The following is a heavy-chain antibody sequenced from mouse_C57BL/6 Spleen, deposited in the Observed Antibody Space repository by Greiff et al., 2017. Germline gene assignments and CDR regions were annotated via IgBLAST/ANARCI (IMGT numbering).Heavy chain of an antibody. CDR2: ILPGSGRT. D-gene: IGHD2-1*01. Sequence: VQLQQSGAELMKPGASVKLSCKATGYTFTGYWIEWVKQRPGHGLEWIGEILPGSGRTNYNEKFKGKATFTADTSSNTAYMQLSSLTTEDSAIYYCARKKVYYGNYDWYFDVWGTGTTVTVSS. CDR1: GYTFTGYW. J-gene: IGHJ1*03. CDR3: ARKKVYYGNYDWYFDV. V-gene: IGHV1-9*01.